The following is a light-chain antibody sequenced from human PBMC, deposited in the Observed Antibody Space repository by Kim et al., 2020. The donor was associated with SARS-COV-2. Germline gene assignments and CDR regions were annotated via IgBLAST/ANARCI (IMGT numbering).Light chain of an antibody. CDR2: AAS. Sequence: DIQMTQSPSSLSASVGDRVTITCRASQRINNYLNWYQQKPGEAPNLLIYAASTLQNGVPPRFSGSGSGTDFTLTISSLQPGDFAIYYCQQTYGPPPWTFGQGTKLEI. J-gene: IGKJ1*01. CDR3: QQTYGPPPWT. CDR1: QRINNY. V-gene: IGKV1-39*01.